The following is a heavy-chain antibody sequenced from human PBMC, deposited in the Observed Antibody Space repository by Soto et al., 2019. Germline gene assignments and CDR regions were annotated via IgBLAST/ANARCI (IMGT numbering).Heavy chain of an antibody. CDR3: GKDLLTFGVVISPYFDY. CDR2: ISWNSGSI. J-gene: IGHJ4*02. Sequence: EVQLVESGGGLVQPGRYLRLSCAASGFTFDAYAMHWFRKAPGKGMEWASGISWNSGSIGYADSVKGRFTSSRDNAKNSVYIDMFSLRAEDTALYFCGKDLLTFGVVISPYFDYWGQVTLGTVS. V-gene: IGHV3-9*01. D-gene: IGHD3-3*01. CDR1: GFTFDAYA.